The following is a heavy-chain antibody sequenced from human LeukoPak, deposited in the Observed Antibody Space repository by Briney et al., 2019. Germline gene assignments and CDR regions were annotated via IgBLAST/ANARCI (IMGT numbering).Heavy chain of an antibody. V-gene: IGHV3-74*01. J-gene: IGHJ2*01. Sequence: GGSLRLSCAASGFTFSSYAMSWVRHAPGKGLLWVSRINSDGTSTTYADSVKGRFTISRDNAKSMLYLQMNSLRAEDTAMYYCARVLSIYGDYGVGYWYFDLWGRGTLVTVSS. CDR3: ARVLSIYGDYGVGYWYFDL. CDR2: INSDGTST. D-gene: IGHD4-17*01. CDR1: GFTFSSYA.